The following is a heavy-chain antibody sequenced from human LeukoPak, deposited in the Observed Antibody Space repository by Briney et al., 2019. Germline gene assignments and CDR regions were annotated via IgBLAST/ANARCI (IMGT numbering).Heavy chain of an antibody. CDR1: GASFNSDDQY. J-gene: IGHJ4*02. V-gene: IGHV4-31*03. D-gene: IGHD3-22*01. CDR3: SIGLDSRKLGY. CDR2: IHPSGML. Sequence: SETLSLTCTVSGASFNSDDQYWNWIRQSPGKGLEWIGSIHPSGMLYNNPSLESRVTMSRDTSKNQFSLNPNSVTAADTAVYFCSIGLDSRKLGYWGKGILVTVSS.